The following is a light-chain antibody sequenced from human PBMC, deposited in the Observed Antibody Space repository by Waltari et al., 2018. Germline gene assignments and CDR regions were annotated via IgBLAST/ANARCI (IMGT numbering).Light chain of an antibody. Sequence: EVVMTQSPASLSVSPGESATLSCRASQNVITNLAWYQQKAGQAPRLLIYGASTRATGIPARFSGSGSGTEFTLTISSLQSEDFGLYYCQQYNNWLYTFGQGTKLGIK. V-gene: IGKV3-15*01. CDR3: QQYNNWLYT. CDR2: GAS. CDR1: QNVITN. J-gene: IGKJ2*01.